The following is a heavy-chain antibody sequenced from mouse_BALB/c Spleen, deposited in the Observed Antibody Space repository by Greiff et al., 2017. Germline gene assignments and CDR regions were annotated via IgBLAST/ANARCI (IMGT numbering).Heavy chain of an antibody. CDR1: GFTFSSYA. J-gene: IGHJ1*01. CDR2: LSSGGST. D-gene: IGHD2-1*01. V-gene: IGHV5-6-5*01. CDR3: TIYGNYVLSYWYFDV. Sequence: DVKLVESGGGLVKPGGSLKLSCAASGFTFSSYAMSWVRQTPEKRLEWVASLSSGGSTYYPDSVKGRFTISRDNARNILYLQMSSLRSEDTAMYYCTIYGNYVLSYWYFDVWGAGTTVTVSS.